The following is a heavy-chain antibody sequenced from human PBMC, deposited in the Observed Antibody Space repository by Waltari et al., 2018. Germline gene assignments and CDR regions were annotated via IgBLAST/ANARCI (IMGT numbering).Heavy chain of an antibody. J-gene: IGHJ6*03. D-gene: IGHD3-3*01. Sequence: QLQLQESGPGLVKPSETLSLICTVSGGSISSSSYSWAWIRQPPGKGLEWIGSIHYTDSTSYNPSLKSRVTISVDTSKNQFSLKLSSVTAADTAVYYCASERSGYYMTSFYYDMDVWGKGTTVTVSS. CDR3: ASERSGYYMTSFYYDMDV. CDR2: IHYTDST. V-gene: IGHV4-39*01. CDR1: GGSISSSSYS.